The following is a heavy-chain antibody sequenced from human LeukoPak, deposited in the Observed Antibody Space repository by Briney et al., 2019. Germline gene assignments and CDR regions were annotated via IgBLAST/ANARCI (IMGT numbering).Heavy chain of an antibody. V-gene: IGHV3-7*01. CDR1: GFTFSSFW. Sequence: PGGSLRLSCAASGFTFSSFWMSWVRQAPGKGLEWVANRKQEGSEKYYVGSVKGRFTISRDDARNSLYLQMNSLRAEDTAVYFCARGFELDYWGQGTLVTVSS. CDR2: RKQEGSEK. CDR3: ARGFELDY. J-gene: IGHJ4*02.